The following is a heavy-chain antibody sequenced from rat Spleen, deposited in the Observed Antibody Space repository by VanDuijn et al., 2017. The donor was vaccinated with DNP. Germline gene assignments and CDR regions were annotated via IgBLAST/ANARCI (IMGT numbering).Heavy chain of an antibody. CDR3: KLGGAY. V-gene: IGHV5S13*01. D-gene: IGHD5-1*01. CDR1: GLTFSNYA. CDR2: ITNSGSDT. J-gene: IGHJ2*01. Sequence: EVQLVESGGGVVQSGRSLKVSCAASGLTFSNYAMAWVRQAPTKGLEWVASITNSGSDTKYRDSVQGRFTISRDNAKNTLYLQMDSLRSEDTATYYCKLGGAYWGQGVMVTVSS.